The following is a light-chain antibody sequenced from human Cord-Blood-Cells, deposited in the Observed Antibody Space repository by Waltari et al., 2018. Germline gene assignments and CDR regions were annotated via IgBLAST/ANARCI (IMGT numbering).Light chain of an antibody. V-gene: IGKV3-20*01. CDR2: GAS. J-gene: IGKJ1*01. CDR1: QSVSSSN. CDR3: QQYGSSPQT. Sequence: EIVLSQSPATLSLSAGERATLSGRASQSVSSSNLAWYQQKPGQGPRLLIYGASSRATGIPDRFSGSGSGTDFTLTISRLEPEDFAVYYCQQYGSSPQTFGEGTKVEIK.